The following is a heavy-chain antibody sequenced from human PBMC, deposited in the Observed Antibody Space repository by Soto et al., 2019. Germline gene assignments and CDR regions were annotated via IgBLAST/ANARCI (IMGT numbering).Heavy chain of an antibody. V-gene: IGHV3-7*04. J-gene: IGHJ6*02. CDR3: ARGGIIVAYYYGMDF. CDR2: IKQVGSEK. Sequence: EVQLVESGGGLVQPGGSLRLSCAASGFTFSSYWMSWVRHAPGKGLEWVANIKQVGSEKYIVDSVKGGFTISRDNAKNARYLHVNRLRTEDTAVYYCARGGIIVAYYYGMDFWGQGTTVTVFS. D-gene: IGHD5-12*01. CDR1: GFTFSSYW.